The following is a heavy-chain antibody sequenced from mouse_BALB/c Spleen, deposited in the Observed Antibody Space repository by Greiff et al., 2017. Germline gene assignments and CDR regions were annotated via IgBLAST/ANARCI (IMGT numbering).Heavy chain of an antibody. CDR2: IDPYNGGT. D-gene: IGHD1-1*01. Sequence: EVQLQQSGPELGKPGASVKISCKASGYSFTGYNMYWVKQSHRKSLEWIGYIDPYNGGTSYNQKSKGKATLTVDKSSSTAYMELHSLTSEDSAVYYCARERVITTDRYFDVWGAGTTVTVSS. CDR1: GYSFTGYN. J-gene: IGHJ1*01. V-gene: IGHV1S135*01. CDR3: ARERVITTDRYFDV.